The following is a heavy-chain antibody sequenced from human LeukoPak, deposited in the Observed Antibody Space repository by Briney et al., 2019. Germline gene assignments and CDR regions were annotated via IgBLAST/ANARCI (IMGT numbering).Heavy chain of an antibody. D-gene: IGHD3-3*01. CDR3: ARKLYDFWSGFLDY. V-gene: IGHV3-23*01. Sequence: GGSLRLSCAASGFTFSSYAMSWVRQAPGKGLEWVSAISGSGGSTYYADSVKGRFTISRDNSKNTLYLQMNSLRAEDTAVYYCARKLYDFWSGFLDYWGQGTLVTVSS. CDR2: ISGSGGST. J-gene: IGHJ4*02. CDR1: GFTFSSYA.